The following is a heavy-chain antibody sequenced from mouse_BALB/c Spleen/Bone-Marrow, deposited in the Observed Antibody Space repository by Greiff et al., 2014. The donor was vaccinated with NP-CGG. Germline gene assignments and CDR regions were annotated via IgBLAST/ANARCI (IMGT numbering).Heavy chain of an antibody. Sequence: QVQLQQPGAELVRPGSSVKISCKASGYAFSVYWMNWVKQRPGQGLEWIGQIYPGDGDTNYNGKFKGRATLTADKSSNTAYMQLSSLTSEDPAVYFCARGGISVDYWGQGTTLTVSS. V-gene: IGHV1-80*01. CDR2: IYPGDGDT. CDR1: GYAFSVYW. J-gene: IGHJ2*01. CDR3: ARGGISVDY.